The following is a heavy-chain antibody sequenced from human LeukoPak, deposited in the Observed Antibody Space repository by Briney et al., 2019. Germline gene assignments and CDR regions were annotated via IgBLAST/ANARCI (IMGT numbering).Heavy chain of an antibody. D-gene: IGHD5-12*01. CDR2: ISLDGGDK. CDR3: ATAQHSGYNNGGVDN. V-gene: IGHV3-30-3*01. CDR1: GITFSNYA. J-gene: IGHJ4*02. Sequence: GGSLRLSCAASGITFSNYAMYWVRQAPGKGLEWVALISLDGGDKYYADSVKGRFTISRDNSKNAMYLQMNSLRLEDTAVFYCATAQHSGYNNGGVDNWGQGTLVTVSS.